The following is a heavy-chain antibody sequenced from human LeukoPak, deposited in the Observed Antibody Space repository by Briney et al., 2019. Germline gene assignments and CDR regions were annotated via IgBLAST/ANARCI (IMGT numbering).Heavy chain of an antibody. Sequence: ASVKVSCKASGYTFTSYAMHWVRQAPGQRLEWMGWIYGGNGNTKYSQKFQGRVTITRDTSASTAYMELSSLRSEDTAVYYCARSDILTGYYAGYYGMDVWGQGTTVTVSS. J-gene: IGHJ6*02. D-gene: IGHD3-9*01. CDR2: IYGGNGNT. CDR1: GYTFTSYA. CDR3: ARSDILTGYYAGYYGMDV. V-gene: IGHV1-3*01.